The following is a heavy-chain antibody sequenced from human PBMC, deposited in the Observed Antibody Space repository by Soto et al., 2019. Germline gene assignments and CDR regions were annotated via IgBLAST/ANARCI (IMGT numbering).Heavy chain of an antibody. CDR1: GFTFTTYA. CDR2: ISGGGTST. CDR3: AKPEAWTSWGNGPDY. Sequence: GGSLRLSCAASGFTFTTYAMNWVRQAPGKGLEWVSAISGGGTSTYYADSVKGRFTISRDNSQNILYLQMNSLRAEDTALYYYAKPEAWTSWGNGPDYWGQGTLVTVSS. D-gene: IGHD3-16*01. V-gene: IGHV3-23*01. J-gene: IGHJ4*02.